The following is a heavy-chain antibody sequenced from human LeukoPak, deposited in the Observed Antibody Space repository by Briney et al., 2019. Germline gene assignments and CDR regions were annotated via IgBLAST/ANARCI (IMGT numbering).Heavy chain of an antibody. J-gene: IGHJ4*02. CDR2: ISWNGGST. D-gene: IGHD4-17*01. V-gene: IGHV3-20*01. CDR1: VFTFTDYG. CDR3: ARRGTGLTYGDSESGVDY. Sequence: GWALRLSCASSVFTFTDYGMSWVRQTPGKGLDCVSGISWNGGSTCYADSWKGRFTISRANAKNSLYLQMNSMSAEDTAFYNCARRGTGLTYGDSESGVDYWGQGTLVTVSS.